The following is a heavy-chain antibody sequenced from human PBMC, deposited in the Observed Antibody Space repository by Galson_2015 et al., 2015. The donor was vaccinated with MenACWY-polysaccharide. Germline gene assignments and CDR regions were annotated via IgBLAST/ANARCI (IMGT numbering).Heavy chain of an antibody. Sequence: SLRLSCAASGFTFNDYGMSWLRQAPGKGLEWVANIRKDGGEKYYVDSVKGRFTITRDNAKKSLYLQMNSLRVEDTAVFYCARGHYGMDVWGQGTTVTVSS. J-gene: IGHJ6*02. CDR3: ARGHYGMDV. V-gene: IGHV3-7*01. CDR2: IRKDGGEK. CDR1: GFTFNDYG.